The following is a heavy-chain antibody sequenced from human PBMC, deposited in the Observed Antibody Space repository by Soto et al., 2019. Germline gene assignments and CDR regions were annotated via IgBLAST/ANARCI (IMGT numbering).Heavy chain of an antibody. J-gene: IGHJ2*01. CDR3: ARDVLFFFRAEDGIRDGRSFSAFLLNRSSDL. V-gene: IGHV1-3*01. Sequence: SYAMHWMRQATGQRREWMGGINAGKDNKKYSQKFQGRVTITRDTSASTAYLELSSLRSEDTAVYYCARDVLFFFRAEDGIRDGRSFSAFLLNRSSDL. CDR1: SYA. D-gene: IGHD3-3*01. CDR2: INAGKDNK.